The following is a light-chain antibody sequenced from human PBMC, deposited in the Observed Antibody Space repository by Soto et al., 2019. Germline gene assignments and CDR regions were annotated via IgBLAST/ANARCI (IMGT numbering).Light chain of an antibody. V-gene: IGKV1-5*03. CDR1: QSISTW. CDR2: KAS. Sequence: DIQMTQSPSTLSASVGDRVTITCRASQSISTWLAWYQQKPGKAPKLLIYKASSLESGVPSRFSGSGSGTEFTLTISSLRPDDFATFYCHQYMTYPWTFVQGTKVEIK. CDR3: HQYMTYPWT. J-gene: IGKJ1*01.